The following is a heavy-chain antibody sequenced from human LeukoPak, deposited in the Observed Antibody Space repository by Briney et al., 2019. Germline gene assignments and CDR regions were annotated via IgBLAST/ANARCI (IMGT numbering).Heavy chain of an antibody. Sequence: KPSETLSLTCIVSVGSISSYYWSWIRQPPGKRLEWIGYIHYNGGTNYNPSFNSRVTISVDTSKNHFSLKLTSMTAADTAVHHCARQSSSREDWFDPWGRGTLVTVSS. CDR1: VGSISSYY. CDR2: IHYNGGT. V-gene: IGHV4-59*08. CDR3: ARQSSSREDWFDP. J-gene: IGHJ5*02. D-gene: IGHD6-6*01.